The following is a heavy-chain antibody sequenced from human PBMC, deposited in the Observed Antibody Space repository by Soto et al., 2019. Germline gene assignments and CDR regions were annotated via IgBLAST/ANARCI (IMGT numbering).Heavy chain of an antibody. D-gene: IGHD3-9*01. CDR3: AKDPRHFDWFYYYYGMDV. V-gene: IGHV3-30*18. J-gene: IGHJ6*02. Sequence: QVQLVESGGGVVQPGRSLRLSCAASGFTFSSYGMHWVRQAPGKGLEWVAVISYDGSNKYYADSVKGRFTISRDNSKNTLYLQMNSLRAEDTAVYYCAKDPRHFDWFYYYYGMDVWGQGTTVTVSS. CDR2: ISYDGSNK. CDR1: GFTFSSYG.